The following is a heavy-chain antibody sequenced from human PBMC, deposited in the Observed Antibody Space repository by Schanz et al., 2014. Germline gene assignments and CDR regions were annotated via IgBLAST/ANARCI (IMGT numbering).Heavy chain of an antibody. V-gene: IGHV3-66*02. D-gene: IGHD3-10*01. CDR2: IYSSGST. CDR1: GFTVSNSY. Sequence: EVQLVESGGGLVQPGGSLRLSCAGSGFTVSNSYIHWVRQAPGKGLEWVSTIYSSGSTYYADSVRGRFTISRDNSMNTVYLQMNSLRSDDAAVYYCARAQGVIRLYYGVDGWGQGTTVTVSS. CDR3: ARAQGVIRLYYGVDG. J-gene: IGHJ6*02.